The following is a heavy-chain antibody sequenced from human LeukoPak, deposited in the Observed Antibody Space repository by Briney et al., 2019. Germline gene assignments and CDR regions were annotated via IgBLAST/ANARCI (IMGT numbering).Heavy chain of an antibody. CDR3: AVVVVVAAKGAFDI. J-gene: IGHJ3*02. CDR1: GFTFTGYY. V-gene: IGHV1-2*02. D-gene: IGHD2-15*01. CDR2: INPNSGGT. Sequence: ASVKVSCKASGFTFTGYYMHWVRQAPGRGLEWMGWINPNSGGTNYAQKFQGRVTMTRDTSISTAYMELSRLRSDDTAVYYCAVVVVVAAKGAFDIWGQGTMVTVSS.